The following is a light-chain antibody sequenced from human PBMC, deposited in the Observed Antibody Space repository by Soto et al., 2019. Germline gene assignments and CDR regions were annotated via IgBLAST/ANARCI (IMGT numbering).Light chain of an antibody. CDR3: FSYAGRSSWV. V-gene: IGLV2-23*01. Sequence: QSALTQPASVSGSPGQSITISCTGTSSDVGSYNRVSWYQKYPGKAPRLLIYEDAKRPSGVFNRFSGSKSDNTASLRISGLEAEDEADYYCFSYAGRSSWVFGGGTKLTVL. CDR1: SSDVGSYNR. CDR2: EDA. J-gene: IGLJ3*02.